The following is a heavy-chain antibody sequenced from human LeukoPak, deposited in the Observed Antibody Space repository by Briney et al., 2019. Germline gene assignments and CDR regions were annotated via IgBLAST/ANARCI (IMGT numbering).Heavy chain of an antibody. D-gene: IGHD3-16*01. Sequence: GGSLRLSCAASGFTFSSYTMNWVRQAPGKGLEWVSAISGSGGSTYYADSVKGRFTISRDNSKNTLYLQMNSLRVEDTAVYYCVRGGVDYWGQGTLVTVSS. CDR2: ISGSGGST. CDR3: VRGGVDY. CDR1: GFTFSSYT. V-gene: IGHV3-23*01. J-gene: IGHJ4*02.